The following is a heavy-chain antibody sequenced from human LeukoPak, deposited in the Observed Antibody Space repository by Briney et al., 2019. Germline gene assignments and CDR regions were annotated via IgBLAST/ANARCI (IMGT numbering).Heavy chain of an antibody. V-gene: IGHV4-59*01. D-gene: IGHD3-3*01. CDR3: AREGGFYRPLDY. Sequence: PSETLSLTCTVSGXSISSYYWSWIRQPPGKGLEWIGYIYYSGSTNYNPSLKSRVTISVDTSKNQFSLNLSSVTAADTAVYYCAREGGFYRPLDYSGQGTLVTVSS. CDR1: GXSISSYY. CDR2: IYYSGST. J-gene: IGHJ4*02.